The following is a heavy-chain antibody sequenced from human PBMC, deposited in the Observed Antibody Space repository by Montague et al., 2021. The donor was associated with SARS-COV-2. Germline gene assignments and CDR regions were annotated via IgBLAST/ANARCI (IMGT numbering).Heavy chain of an antibody. CDR1: SDSVSSGNYF. Sequence: SETLSLTCTVSSDSVSSGNYFWIRMRQPPGKGLEWNGSIFYTASANYNPSLKSPVTISADTSNNPFSLKLKSMSAADMSFYYCARVGNYLAVYWGQGILVTVSS. J-gene: IGHJ4*02. V-gene: IGHV4-61*01. CDR2: IFYTASA. D-gene: IGHD3-10*01. CDR3: ARVGNYLAVY.